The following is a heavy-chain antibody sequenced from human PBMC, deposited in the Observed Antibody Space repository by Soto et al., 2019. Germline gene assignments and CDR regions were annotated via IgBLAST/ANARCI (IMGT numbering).Heavy chain of an antibody. CDR2: IYYSGST. CDR1: AGPISSYY. J-gene: IGHJ5*02. CDR3: AGSYRDYDWANWFDP. Sequence: SETLSLSCTVSAGPISSYYWSWIRQPPGKGLEWIGYIYYSGSTNYTPSLKSRVTISVDTSKNQFSLKLSSVTAADTAVYYCAGSYRDYDWANWFDPWGQGTLVTVS. V-gene: IGHV4-59*01. D-gene: IGHD4-17*01.